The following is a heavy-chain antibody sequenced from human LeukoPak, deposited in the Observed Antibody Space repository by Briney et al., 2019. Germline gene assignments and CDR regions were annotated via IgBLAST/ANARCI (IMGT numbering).Heavy chain of an antibody. J-gene: IGHJ5*02. V-gene: IGHV3-48*04. D-gene: IGHD2-21*02. Sequence: GGSLRLSCAASGFTFSSYAMHWVRQAPGEGLEWVSYISSSSSTIYYANSVKGRFTISRDNAKNTLYLQMNSLRAEDTAAYYCARGLSYCGGDCYRNWFDPWGQGTLVTVSS. CDR3: ARGLSYCGGDCYRNWFDP. CDR2: ISSSSSTI. CDR1: GFTFSSYA.